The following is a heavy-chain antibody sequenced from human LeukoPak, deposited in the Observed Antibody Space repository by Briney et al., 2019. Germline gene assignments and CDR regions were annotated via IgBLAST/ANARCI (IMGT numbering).Heavy chain of an antibody. J-gene: IGHJ4*02. D-gene: IGHD1-26*01. CDR1: GGSVTSYY. CDR2: IHYSGSN. Sequence: PSDTLSLTCSVSGGSVTSYYCSWIRQPPGKGLEWIGHIHYSGSNNYNPSLKSRVTMFVDKPKNQLALRLSSVTAADTAVYYCARHGTVSSGSYFDYWGQGTQVTLS. CDR3: ARHGTVSSGSYFDY. V-gene: IGHV4-59*08.